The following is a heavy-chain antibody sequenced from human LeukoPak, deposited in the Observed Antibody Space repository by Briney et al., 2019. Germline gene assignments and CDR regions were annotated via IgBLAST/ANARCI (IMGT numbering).Heavy chain of an antibody. CDR2: IYTSGST. Sequence: PSETLSLTCTVSGGSISSYYWSWIRQPAGKGLEWIGRIYTSGSTNYNPSLKSRVTLSVNKSKNQFSLKLSSVTAADTAVYYCARDRIVNSNYKGWFDPWGQGTLVTVSS. V-gene: IGHV4-4*07. D-gene: IGHD4-11*01. J-gene: IGHJ5*02. CDR1: GGSISSYY. CDR3: ARDRIVNSNYKGWFDP.